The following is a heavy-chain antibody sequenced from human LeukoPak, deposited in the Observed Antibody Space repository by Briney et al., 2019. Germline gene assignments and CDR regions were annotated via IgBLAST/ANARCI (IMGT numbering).Heavy chain of an antibody. CDR1: GYTFTSYA. CDR2: INPNSGGT. Sequence: ASVKVSCKASGYTFTSYAMNWVRQAPGQGLEWMGWINPNSGGTNHAQKFQGRVTMTRDTSISTAYMELSRLRSDDTAVYYCASAKNEEFDYWGQGTLVTVSS. V-gene: IGHV1-2*02. CDR3: ASAKNEEFDY. J-gene: IGHJ4*02.